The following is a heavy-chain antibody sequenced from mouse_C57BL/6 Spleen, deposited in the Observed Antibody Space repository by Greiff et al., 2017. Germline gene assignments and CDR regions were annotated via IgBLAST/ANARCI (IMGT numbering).Heavy chain of an antibody. D-gene: IGHD2-2*01. V-gene: IGHV1-64*01. J-gene: IGHJ3*01. Sequence: QVQLKQPGAELVKPGASVKLSCKASGYTFTSYWMHWVKQRPGQGLEWIGMIHPNSGSTNYNEKFKSKATLTVDKSSSTAYMQLSSLTSEDSAVYYCASDYGYPAWFAYWGQGTLVTVSA. CDR1: GYTFTSYW. CDR3: ASDYGYPAWFAY. CDR2: IHPNSGST.